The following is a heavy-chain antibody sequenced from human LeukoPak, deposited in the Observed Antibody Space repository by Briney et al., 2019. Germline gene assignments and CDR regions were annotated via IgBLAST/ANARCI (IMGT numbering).Heavy chain of an antibody. CDR1: GYSFTAYY. J-gene: IGHJ2*01. CDR3: ARRVVRGVISTFDWYFDL. D-gene: IGHD3-10*01. CDR2: IIPIFGTA. V-gene: IGHV1-69*13. Sequence: SVKVSCKASGYSFTAYYMHWVRQAPGQGLEWMGGIIPIFGTANYAQKFQGRVTITADESTSTAYMELSSLRSEDTAVYYCARRVVRGVISTFDWYFDLWGRGTLVTVSS.